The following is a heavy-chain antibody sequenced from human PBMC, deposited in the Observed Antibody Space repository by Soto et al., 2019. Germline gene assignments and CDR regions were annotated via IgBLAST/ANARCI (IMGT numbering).Heavy chain of an antibody. CDR2: IIPIFGTA. Sequence: QVQLVQSGAEVKKPGSSVKVSCKASGGTFSSYAISWVRQAPGQGLEWMGGIIPIFGTANYAQKFQGRVTITADEXXSTAYMELSSLRSEDTAVYYCLGQNWNPISEGMDVWGQGTTVTVSS. J-gene: IGHJ6*02. D-gene: IGHD1-1*01. CDR1: GGTFSSYA. V-gene: IGHV1-69*12. CDR3: LGQNWNPISEGMDV.